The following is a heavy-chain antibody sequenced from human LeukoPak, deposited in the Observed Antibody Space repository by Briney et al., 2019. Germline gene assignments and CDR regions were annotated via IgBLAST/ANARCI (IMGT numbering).Heavy chain of an antibody. D-gene: IGHD5-18*01. CDR3: ARDLGAAMVGGPLSY. V-gene: IGHV3-21*01. CDR2: ISSSSSYI. J-gene: IGHJ4*02. Sequence: PGGSLRLSCAASGFTFSSYSVNWVRQAPGKGLECVSSISSSSSYIYYADSVKGRFTISRDNAKNSLYLQMNSLRAEDTAVYYCARDLGAAMVGGPLSYWGQGTLVTVSS. CDR1: GFTFSSYS.